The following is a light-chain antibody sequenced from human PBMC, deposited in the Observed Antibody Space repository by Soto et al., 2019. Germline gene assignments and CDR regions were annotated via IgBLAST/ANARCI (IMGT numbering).Light chain of an antibody. Sequence: DIQMTQSPSSLSASLGDRVTITCRASQGIGVYLAWFQQKPGNAPKLLIYAAYTLQSRVPSRFSGSGSGTDFTLTVSSLQPEDVATYYCQKYNSAPLTFGGGTRLEIK. J-gene: IGKJ4*01. V-gene: IGKV1-27*01. CDR3: QKYNSAPLT. CDR2: AAY. CDR1: QGIGVY.